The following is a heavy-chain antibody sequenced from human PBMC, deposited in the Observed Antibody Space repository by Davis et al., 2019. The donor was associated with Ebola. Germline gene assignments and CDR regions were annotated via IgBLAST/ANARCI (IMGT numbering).Heavy chain of an antibody. CDR1: GFTFSSYG. D-gene: IGHD2-15*01. J-gene: IGHJ4*02. CDR3: ARDDHYCSGGSCYSKGFDY. V-gene: IGHV3-33*01. Sequence: PGGSLRLSCAASGFTFSSYGMHWVRQAPGKGLEWVAVIWYDGSNKYYADSVKGRFTISRDNSKNTLYLQMNSLRAEDTAVYYCARDDHYCSGGSCYSKGFDYWGQGTLVTVSS. CDR2: IWYDGSNK.